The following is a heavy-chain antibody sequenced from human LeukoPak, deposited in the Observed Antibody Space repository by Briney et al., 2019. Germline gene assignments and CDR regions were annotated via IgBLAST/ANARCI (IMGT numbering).Heavy chain of an antibody. CDR3: AHYGDYRFMFYFDY. CDR2: IYWNGDN. V-gene: IGHV2-5*01. J-gene: IGHJ4*02. D-gene: IGHD4-17*01. Sequence: SGPTLVKPTQTLTLTCTFSGFSLSTSGVGVGWIRQPPGKALEWLALIYWNGDNRYSPSLKSRLTITKDTSKNQVVLTMTNMDPVDTATYYCAHYGDYRFMFYFDYWGQGTLVTVSS. CDR1: GFSLSTSGVG.